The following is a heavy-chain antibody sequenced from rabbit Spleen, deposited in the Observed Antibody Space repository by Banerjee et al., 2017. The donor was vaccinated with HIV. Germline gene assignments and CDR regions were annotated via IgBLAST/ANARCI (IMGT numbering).Heavy chain of an antibody. V-gene: IGHV1S45*01. Sequence: QEQLEESGGDLVKPEGSLTLTCKVSGFSLNNNYVIRWVRQAPGKGLEWIASIYSTNGRIYYATWAKGRFTISRTSSTTVTLEMTSLTAADTATYFCATDLSGVGAFNLWGQGPSSPS. CDR1: GFSLNNNYV. J-gene: IGHJ4*01. CDR3: ATDLSGVGAFNL. CDR2: IYSTNGRI. D-gene: IGHD5-1*01.